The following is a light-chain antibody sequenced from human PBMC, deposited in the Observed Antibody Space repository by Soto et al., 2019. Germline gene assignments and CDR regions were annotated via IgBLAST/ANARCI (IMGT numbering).Light chain of an antibody. CDR2: GAS. Sequence: EIVLTQSPAILSVSPGARAPLSCRASESVSSNLAWYQQKPGQAPRLLIYGASTRATGIPARISGSGSGTEFTLTINNLQPDDFATYYCQQYNRYSTFGQGTKVDIK. CDR1: ESVSSN. CDR3: QQYNRYST. J-gene: IGKJ1*01. V-gene: IGKV3-15*01.